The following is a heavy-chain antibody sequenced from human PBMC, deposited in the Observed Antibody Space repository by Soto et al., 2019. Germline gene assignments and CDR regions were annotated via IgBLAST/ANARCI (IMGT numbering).Heavy chain of an antibody. CDR2: INPNSGDT. CDR3: AREATFYSSGWYLWFDP. J-gene: IGHJ5*02. D-gene: IGHD6-19*01. Sequence: ASVKVSCKASGYTFTGYYMHWVRQAPGQGLEWMGWINPNSGDTNYAQNFQGRVTMTRDTSTSTAYMELSRLRSDDTAVYYCAREATFYSSGWYLWFDPWGQGTLVTVSS. V-gene: IGHV1-2*02. CDR1: GYTFTGYY.